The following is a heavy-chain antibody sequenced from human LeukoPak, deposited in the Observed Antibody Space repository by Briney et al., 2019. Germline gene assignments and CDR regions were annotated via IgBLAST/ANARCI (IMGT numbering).Heavy chain of an antibody. CDR2: ISAYNGNT. Sequence: GASVKVSCKASVYTFTSYGISWVRQAPGQGLVWMGWISAYNGNTNYAQKLQGRVTMTTDTSTSTAYMELRSLRSDDTAVYYCARDKNRGGYDYPPLVWGQGTLVTVSS. D-gene: IGHD5-12*01. V-gene: IGHV1-18*01. J-gene: IGHJ4*02. CDR1: VYTFTSYG. CDR3: ARDKNRGGYDYPPLV.